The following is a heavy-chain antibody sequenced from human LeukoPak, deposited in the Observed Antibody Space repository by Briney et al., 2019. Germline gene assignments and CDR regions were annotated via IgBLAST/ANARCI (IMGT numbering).Heavy chain of an antibody. Sequence: PGGSLRLSCAASGLAVSSNYMTWVRQDPGKGLQWVSAIYTDGSRYYADSVKGRFTISRDNSKNTVYLQMNSLRSEDTAAYYCARVDTGRGGGWVPFDYWGQGTLVTVSS. D-gene: IGHD3-10*01. J-gene: IGHJ4*02. CDR1: GLAVSSNY. CDR2: IYTDGSR. CDR3: ARVDTGRGGGWVPFDY. V-gene: IGHV3-66*02.